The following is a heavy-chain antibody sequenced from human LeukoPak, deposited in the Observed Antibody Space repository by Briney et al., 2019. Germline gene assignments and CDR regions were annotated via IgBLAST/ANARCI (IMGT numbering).Heavy chain of an antibody. D-gene: IGHD6-19*01. Sequence: GGSLRLSCVASGFTFDTYSMNWIRQAPRKGLEWTSYITDDSKTMYYADSVKGRFTISRDNAKNALYLQMNSLRGEDTAVYYCVARGGWARFDYWGQGTLVTVSS. CDR2: ITDDSKTM. J-gene: IGHJ4*02. V-gene: IGHV3-48*04. CDR1: GFTFDTYS. CDR3: VARGGWARFDY.